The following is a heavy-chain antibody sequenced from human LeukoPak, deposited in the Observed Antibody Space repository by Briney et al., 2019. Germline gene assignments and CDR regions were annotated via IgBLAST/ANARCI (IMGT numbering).Heavy chain of an antibody. CDR3: ARGLILATYFDY. V-gene: IGHV3-11*01. J-gene: IGHJ4*02. CDR2: ISSSGSTI. CDR1: GFTFSAYY. Sequence: GGSLRLSCAASGFTFSAYYMSWIRQAQGNGLEWVSYISSSGSTIYYAVSVKGRFTISRDNAKNSLYLQMNSLRGEDTAVHYCARGLILATYFDYWGQGTLVTVSS. D-gene: IGHD2-21*01.